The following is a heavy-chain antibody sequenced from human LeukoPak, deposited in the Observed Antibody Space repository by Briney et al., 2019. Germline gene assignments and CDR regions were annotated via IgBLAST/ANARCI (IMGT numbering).Heavy chain of an antibody. Sequence: SQTLSLTCTVSGGSITSGNYYWSWIRQPAGRGLEWIGRTYTSGSTDYNPSLKSRVTISVDTSKNQFSLKLSSVTAADTAIYYCAREGFYDSSGYFYYYYMDVWGKGTTATVSS. V-gene: IGHV4-61*02. D-gene: IGHD3-22*01. CDR2: TYTSGST. J-gene: IGHJ6*03. CDR3: AREGFYDSSGYFYYYYMDV. CDR1: GGSITSGNYY.